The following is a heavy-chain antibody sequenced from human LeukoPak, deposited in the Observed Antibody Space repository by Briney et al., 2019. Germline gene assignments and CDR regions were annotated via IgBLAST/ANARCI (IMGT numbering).Heavy chain of an antibody. V-gene: IGHV1-3*04. CDR1: GYTLTSYA. J-gene: IGHJ4*02. CDR3: ARGGSRMTTFYIIDC. D-gene: IGHD4-11*01. CDR2: INTGNGNT. Sequence: GASVKVSCKASGYTLTSYAVHWVRQAPGQRPEWMGWINTGNGNTKYSQKFQGRVTITRDTSANTAYMELSSLRFEDTAVYYCARGGSRMTTFYIIDCWGQGTLVTVSS.